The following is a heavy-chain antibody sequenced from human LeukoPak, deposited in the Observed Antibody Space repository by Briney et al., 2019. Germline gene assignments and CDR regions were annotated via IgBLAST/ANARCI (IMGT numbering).Heavy chain of an antibody. CDR3: ARAGQRITMIVVVTSWFDP. CDR1: GYTFTSYD. Sequence: ASVKVSCKASGYTFTSYDISWVRQAPGQGLEWMGWISAYNGNTNYAQKLQGRVTMTTDTSTSTAYMELRSLRSDDTAVYYCARAGQRITMIVVVTSWFDPWGQGTLVTVSS. V-gene: IGHV1-18*01. J-gene: IGHJ5*01. D-gene: IGHD3-22*01. CDR2: ISAYNGNT.